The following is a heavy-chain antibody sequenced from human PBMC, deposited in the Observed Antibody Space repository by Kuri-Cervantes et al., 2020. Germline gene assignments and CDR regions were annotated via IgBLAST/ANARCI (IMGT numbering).Heavy chain of an antibody. CDR2: ISAYNGNT. CDR3: AREAKGSNWFDP. J-gene: IGHJ5*02. D-gene: IGHD3-10*01. V-gene: IGHV1-18*04. CDR1: GYTFTGYY. Sequence: ASVKVSCKASGYTFTGYYMHWVRQAPGQGLEWMGWISAYNGNTNYAQKLQGRVTMTEDTSTDTAYMELSSLRSEDTAVYYCAREAKGSNWFDPWGQGTLVTVSS.